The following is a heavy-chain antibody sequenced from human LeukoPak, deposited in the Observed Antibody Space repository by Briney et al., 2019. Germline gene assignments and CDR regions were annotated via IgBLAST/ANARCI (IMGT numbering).Heavy chain of an antibody. J-gene: IGHJ6*02. D-gene: IGHD3-3*01. V-gene: IGHV1-8*01. CDR3: ARGLIGVVNHYYGMDV. CDR2: MNPNSGNT. Sequence: ASVKVSCKASGYTFTSYDIHWVRQATGQGLEWMGWMNPNSGNTGYAQKFQGRVTMNRNTSISTAYMELSSLRSEDTAVYYCARGLIGVVNHYYGMDVWGQGTTVTVSS. CDR1: GYTFTSYD.